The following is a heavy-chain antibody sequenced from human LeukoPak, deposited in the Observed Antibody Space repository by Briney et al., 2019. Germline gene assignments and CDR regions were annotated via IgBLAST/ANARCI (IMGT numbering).Heavy chain of an antibody. CDR1: GGSISSSSYY. V-gene: IGHV4-39*07. CDR2: IYYSGST. J-gene: IGHJ4*02. Sequence: SETLSLTCTVSGGSISSSSYYWGWIRQPPGKGLEWIGSIYYSGSTYYNPSLKSRVTISVDTSKNQFSLKLSSVTAADTAVYYCARDNWGGGSAYFDYWGQGTLVTVSS. D-gene: IGHD7-27*01. CDR3: ARDNWGGGSAYFDY.